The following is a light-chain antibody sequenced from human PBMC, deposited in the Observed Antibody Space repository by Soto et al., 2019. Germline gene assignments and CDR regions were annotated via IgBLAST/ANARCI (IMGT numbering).Light chain of an antibody. V-gene: IGKV1-27*01. Sequence: DIQMTQSPSSLSASVGDRVTITCRASQGISNYLVWYQQKPAKVPKLLIYAASTLTAGVPSRFSGSGSGTDFTLTISSLQPEDVASYYCQKYNSAPLFGPGTKVDIK. CDR3: QKYNSAPL. CDR2: AAS. CDR1: QGISNY. J-gene: IGKJ3*01.